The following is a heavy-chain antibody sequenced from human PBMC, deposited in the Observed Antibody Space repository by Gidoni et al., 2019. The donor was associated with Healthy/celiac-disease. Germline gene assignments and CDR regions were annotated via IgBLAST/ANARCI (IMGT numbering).Heavy chain of an antibody. V-gene: IGHV3-33*01. J-gene: IGHJ4*02. CDR2: IWYDGSNK. CDR3: AGADNAGGSGYSLDY. CDR1: GFTFSSHG. D-gene: IGHD3-22*01. Sequence: QVQLVESGGGVVQPGRSLRLPCAASGFTFSSHGMHWVRQAPGKGLEWVAVIWYDGSNKYYADSVKGRFTISRDNSKNTLYLQMNSLRAEDTAVYYCAGADNAGGSGYSLDYWGQGTLVTVSS.